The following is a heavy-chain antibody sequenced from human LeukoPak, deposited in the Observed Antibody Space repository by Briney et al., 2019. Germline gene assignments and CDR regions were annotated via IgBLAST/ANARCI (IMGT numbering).Heavy chain of an antibody. V-gene: IGHV4-34*01. J-gene: IGHJ3*02. Sequence: SETLSLTCAVYGGSFSGYYWSWIRQPPGKGLEWIGEINHSGSTNYNPSLKSRVTISVDTSKNQFSLKLSSVTAADTAVYYCARDLYYDSSGYYFAAFDIWGQGTMVTVSS. CDR1: GGSFSGYY. D-gene: IGHD3-22*01. CDR3: ARDLYYDSSGYYFAAFDI. CDR2: INHSGST.